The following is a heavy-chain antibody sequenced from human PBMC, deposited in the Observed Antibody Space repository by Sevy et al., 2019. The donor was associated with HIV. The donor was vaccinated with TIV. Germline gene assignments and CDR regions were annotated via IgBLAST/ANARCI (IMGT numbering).Heavy chain of an antibody. CDR2: IYYSGST. CDR3: ARLPYYDSSGYFRGYYFDY. CDR1: GGSISSTSYY. D-gene: IGHD3-22*01. V-gene: IGHV4-39*01. Sequence: SETLSLTCTVSGGSISSTSYYWGWIRQPPGKGLEWIGNIYYSGSTYYNPSLKSRVTISVDTSKNQFSRKLSSVTAADTAVYYCARLPYYDSSGYFRGYYFDYWGQGTLVTVSS. J-gene: IGHJ4*02.